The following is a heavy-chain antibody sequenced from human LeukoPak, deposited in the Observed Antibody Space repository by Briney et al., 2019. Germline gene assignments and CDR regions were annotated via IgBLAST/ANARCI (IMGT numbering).Heavy chain of an antibody. CDR2: FDPEDGET. CDR1: GYTLTELS. J-gene: IGHJ4*02. V-gene: IGHV1-24*01. Sequence: GASVKVSCKVSGYTLTELSMHWVRQAPGKGLEWVGGFDPEDGETIYAQKFQGRVTMTEDTSTDTANMELSSLRSEDTAVYYCAAISHYLGFDYWGQGTLVTASS. D-gene: IGHD3-9*01. CDR3: AAISHYLGFDY.